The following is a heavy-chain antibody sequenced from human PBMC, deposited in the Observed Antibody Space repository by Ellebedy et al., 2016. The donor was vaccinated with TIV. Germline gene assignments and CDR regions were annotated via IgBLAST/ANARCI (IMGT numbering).Heavy chain of an antibody. CDR1: GGSISSYY. CDR2: IYYSGST. Sequence: MPSETLSLTCTVSGGSISSYYWSRIRQPPGKGLEWIGYIYYSGSTNYNPSLKSRVTISVDTSKNQFSLKLSSVTAADTAVYYCARANYYDSSGYYYAFDIWGQGTMVTVSS. CDR3: ARANYYDSSGYYYAFDI. D-gene: IGHD3-22*01. J-gene: IGHJ3*02. V-gene: IGHV4-59*01.